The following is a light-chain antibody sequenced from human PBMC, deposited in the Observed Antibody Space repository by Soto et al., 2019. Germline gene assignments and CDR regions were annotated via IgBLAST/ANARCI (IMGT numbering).Light chain of an antibody. CDR3: SSYTSSSTYV. Sequence: QSALTQPASVSGSPGQSITISCTGTNSDVGGFNYVSWYQHHPGKAPKLMIYEVSYRPSGVSDRFSGSRSGNTASLTVSGLRTEDEADYYCSSYTSSSTYVFGTGTKLTVL. CDR2: EVS. V-gene: IGLV2-14*01. J-gene: IGLJ1*01. CDR1: NSDVGGFNY.